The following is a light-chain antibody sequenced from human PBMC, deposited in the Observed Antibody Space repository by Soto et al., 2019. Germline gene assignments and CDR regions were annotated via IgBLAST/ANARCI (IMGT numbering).Light chain of an antibody. J-gene: IGLJ1*01. CDR3: SSYTSGSTHV. CDR2: DVS. V-gene: IGLV2-14*01. Sequence: QSALTQPASVSGSPGQSITISRTGTSSDVGGYNFVSWYQQHPGKAPKLMIYDVSNRPSGLSNRFSGSKSGNTASLTISGLQAEDEADYYCSSYTSGSTHVFGTGTKVTVL. CDR1: SSDVGGYNF.